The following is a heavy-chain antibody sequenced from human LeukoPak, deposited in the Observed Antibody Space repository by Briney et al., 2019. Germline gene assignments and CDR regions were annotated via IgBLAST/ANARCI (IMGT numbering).Heavy chain of an antibody. Sequence: PSETLSLTCTVSGGSISSGDYYWSWIRQPPGKGLEWIGYIYYSGSTYYNPSLKSRVTISVDTSKNQFSLKLSSVTAADTAVCYCASSPPDYYDSSGYPYYFDYWGQGTLVTVSS. V-gene: IGHV4-30-4*01. CDR1: GGSISSGDYY. D-gene: IGHD3-22*01. J-gene: IGHJ4*02. CDR2: IYYSGST. CDR3: ASSPPDYYDSSGYPYYFDY.